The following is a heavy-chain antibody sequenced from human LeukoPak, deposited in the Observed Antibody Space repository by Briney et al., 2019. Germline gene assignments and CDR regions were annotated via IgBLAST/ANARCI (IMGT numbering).Heavy chain of an antibody. CDR2: INPNSGGT. D-gene: IGHD3-9*01. V-gene: IGHV1-2*02. J-gene: IGHJ4*02. Sequence: ASVKVSCKASGYTFTGYYMHWVRQAPGQGLEWMGWINPNSGGTNYAQKFQGRVTMTRDTSISTAYMELRRLRSEDTAVYYCALGGGDYDILTGYPSTDYYFDYWGQGTLVTVSS. CDR1: GYTFTGYY. CDR3: ALGGGDYDILTGYPSTDYYFDY.